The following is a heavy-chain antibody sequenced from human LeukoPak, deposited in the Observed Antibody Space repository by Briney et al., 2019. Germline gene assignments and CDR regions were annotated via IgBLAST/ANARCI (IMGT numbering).Heavy chain of an antibody. CDR1: GASITTYY. D-gene: IGHD2-15*01. V-gene: IGHV4-59*01. Sequence: SETLTLTCTVSGASITTYYWSWIRQPPGKGLEWIGYIYYSGSTNYNPSLRSRLTVSLDTSKNQFSLKLSSVTAADTAVYYCARGRGGGGSSNNWLDPWDQGSLVIVSS. J-gene: IGHJ5*02. CDR2: IYYSGST. CDR3: ARGRGGGGSSNNWLDP.